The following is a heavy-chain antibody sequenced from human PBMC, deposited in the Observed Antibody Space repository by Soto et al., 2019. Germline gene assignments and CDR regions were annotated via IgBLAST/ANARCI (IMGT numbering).Heavy chain of an antibody. CDR1: GFTFSNAW. CDR3: ATSRLWATVVISPGGDSEY. D-gene: IGHD3-10*01. CDR2: IRPQSDGGTV. J-gene: IGHJ4*02. Sequence: QLVESGGGLVKPGGSLRLSCAASGFTFSNAWMNWVRQAPGRGLEWLGRIRPQSDGGTVDYAAPVKGRFTISRDDSKTTLYLQMNSLETEDTAVYFCATSRLWATVVISPGGDSEYWGQGILVTVSS. V-gene: IGHV3-15*01.